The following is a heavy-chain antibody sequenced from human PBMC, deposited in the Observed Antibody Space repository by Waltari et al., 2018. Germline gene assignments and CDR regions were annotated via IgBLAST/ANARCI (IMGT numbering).Heavy chain of an antibody. CDR2: IWYDGSNK. CDR1: GFTFSSYG. V-gene: IGHV3-30*18. J-gene: IGHJ6*03. CDR3: AKGGRGYGSGIYYMDV. Sequence: QVQLVESGGGVVQPGRSLRLSCAASGFTFSSYGMHWVRQAPGKGLEWVAVIWYDGSNKYYADSVKGRFTISRDNSKNTLYLQMNSLRAEDTAMYYCAKGGRGYGSGIYYMDVWGKGTTVTVSS. D-gene: IGHD3-10*01.